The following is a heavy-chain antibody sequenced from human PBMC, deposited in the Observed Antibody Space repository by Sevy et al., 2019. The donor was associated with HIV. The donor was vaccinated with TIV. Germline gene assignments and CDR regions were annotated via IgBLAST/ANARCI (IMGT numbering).Heavy chain of an antibody. CDR3: TTAPGVTMFGVVKDY. V-gene: IGHV3-15*01. CDR1: GFTVSDAW. CDR2: IKSKSDGGTT. D-gene: IGHD3-3*01. J-gene: IGHJ4*02. Sequence: GGSLRLSCGASGFTVSDAWMSWVRQAPGKGLEWVGRIKSKSDGGTTDYVAPVKGRFTISRDDSKKTLYLQMSSLKTEDTAVYYCTTAPGVTMFGVVKDYWGQGTLVPVSS.